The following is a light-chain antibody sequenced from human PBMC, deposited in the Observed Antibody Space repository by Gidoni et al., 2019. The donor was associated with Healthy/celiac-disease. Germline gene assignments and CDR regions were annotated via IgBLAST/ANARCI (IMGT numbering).Light chain of an antibody. CDR1: QSVSSSY. Sequence: IVLPPSLGTLSLSPGERATLSCRASQSVSSSYLTWYPPKPDQAPRLLIYSASSRATGIPDRFSGSGSGTDFTLTISRLEPEDFAVYYCQQYGSSPPWTFGQGTKVEIK. V-gene: IGKV3-20*01. J-gene: IGKJ1*01. CDR3: QQYGSSPPWT. CDR2: SAS.